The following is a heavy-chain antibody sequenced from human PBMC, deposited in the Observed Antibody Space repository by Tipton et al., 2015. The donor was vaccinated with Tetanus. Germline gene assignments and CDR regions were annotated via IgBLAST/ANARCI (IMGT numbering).Heavy chain of an antibody. CDR2: ISVYNGNT. CDR1: GYTFTSYG. D-gene: IGHD6-19*01. CDR3: ARVPTNPLAVDRPTDY. V-gene: IGHV1-18*01. J-gene: IGHJ4*02. Sequence: QLVQSGPEVKKPGASVKVSCKASGYTFTSYGISWVRQAPGQGLEWIGWISVYNGNTNYGQNVQGRVTMTTDTPASTAYMELRSLRSDDTAVYYCARVPTNPLAVDRPTDYWGQGTLVTVSS.